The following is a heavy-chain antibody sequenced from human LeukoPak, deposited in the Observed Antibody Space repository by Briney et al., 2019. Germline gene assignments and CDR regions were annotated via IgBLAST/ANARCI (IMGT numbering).Heavy chain of an antibody. CDR2: INHSGST. CDR3: ARHRPQYYYGSGSYYNCWFDP. Sequence: PSETLSLTCAVYGGSFSGYYWSWIRQPPGKGLEWIGEINHSGSTNYNPSLKSRVTISVDTSKNQFSLKLSSVTAADTAVYYCARHRPQYYYGSGSYYNCWFDPWGQGTLVTVSS. J-gene: IGHJ5*02. CDR1: GGSFSGYY. D-gene: IGHD3-10*01. V-gene: IGHV4-34*01.